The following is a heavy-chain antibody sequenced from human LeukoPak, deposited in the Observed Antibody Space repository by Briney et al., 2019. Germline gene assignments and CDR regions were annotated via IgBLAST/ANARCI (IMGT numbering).Heavy chain of an antibody. V-gene: IGHV1-18*04. J-gene: IGHJ4*02. CDR1: GYTFTRYA. CDR2: ISTYNGDT. Sequence: ASVKVSCKASGYTFTRYAISCVRQAPGQGLEWRGWISTYNGDTNYAQNIQGRVTMTRDTSTSTAYMELRSLRSDDTAVYYCARDPSNTSGRYIYFDSWSQGTLVTVSS. D-gene: IGHD6-19*01. CDR3: ARDPSNTSGRYIYFDS.